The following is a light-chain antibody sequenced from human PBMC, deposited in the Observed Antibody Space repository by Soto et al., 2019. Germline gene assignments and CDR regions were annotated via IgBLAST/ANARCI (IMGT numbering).Light chain of an antibody. CDR3: QSYVSRLSGGVL. CDR2: VNN. J-gene: IGLJ2*01. Sequence: QSVLTQPPSMSGAPGQRVTISCTGSSSNIGAGYDVHWYQHLPGTAPKPLLFVNNHRPSGVPDRFSGSKSGTSASLAITGFQAEDEAYYYCQSYVSRLSGGVLFGGGTQLTVL. V-gene: IGLV1-40*01. CDR1: SSNIGAGYD.